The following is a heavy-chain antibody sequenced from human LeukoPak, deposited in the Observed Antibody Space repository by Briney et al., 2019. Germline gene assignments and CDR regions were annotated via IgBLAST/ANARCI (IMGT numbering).Heavy chain of an antibody. D-gene: IGHD6-19*01. CDR1: GFTFSSHA. Sequence: PGGSLRLSCAASGFTFSSHAMSWVRQAPGKGLECVSRISGSGDNRNYVDSVKGRFTISRDNSKNTLYLQMNSLRAEDTAVYYCAKITVAGTYYYYYYMDVWGKGTTVTVSS. CDR2: ISGSGDNR. V-gene: IGHV3-23*01. J-gene: IGHJ6*03. CDR3: AKITVAGTYYYYYYMDV.